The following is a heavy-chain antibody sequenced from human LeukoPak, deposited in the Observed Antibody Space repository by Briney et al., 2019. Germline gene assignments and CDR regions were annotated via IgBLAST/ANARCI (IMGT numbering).Heavy chain of an antibody. J-gene: IGHJ5*02. CDR3: AKDSGSYLSNWFDP. CDR2: ISWNSGSI. Sequence: GGSLRLSCAASGFTFDDYAMHWVRQAPGKGLEWVSGISWNSGSIGYADSVKGRFTISRDNGKNSLYLQMNSLRAEDTALYYCAKDSGSYLSNWFDPWGQGTLVTVSS. CDR1: GFTFDDYA. D-gene: IGHD1-26*01. V-gene: IGHV3-9*01.